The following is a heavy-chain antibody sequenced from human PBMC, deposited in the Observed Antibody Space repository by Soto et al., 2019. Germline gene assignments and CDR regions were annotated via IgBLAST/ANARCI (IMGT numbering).Heavy chain of an antibody. D-gene: IGHD3-10*01. Sequence: EVQLVEPGGGLVQPGGSLRLSCAASGFTFSSYWMHWVRQAPGKGLVWVSRISINGGSTSYADSVKGRFTISRDNAKNTLYLQMNSLRAEDTAVYYCASGGVAGSGTYYNDNWGRGTLVTVSS. V-gene: IGHV3-74*01. CDR1: GFTFSSYW. CDR2: ISINGGST. CDR3: ASGGVAGSGTYYNDN. J-gene: IGHJ4*02.